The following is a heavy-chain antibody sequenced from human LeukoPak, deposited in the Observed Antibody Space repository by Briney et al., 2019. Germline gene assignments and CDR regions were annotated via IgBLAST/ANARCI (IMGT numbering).Heavy chain of an antibody. J-gene: IGHJ4*02. CDR3: ARGRGSLTY. Sequence: PSETLSLPCTVSGGSISLYYWSWLRQPPGKGLEWLGYFYDTRSPKYNPSLERRVTISVDMSRNQFSLNLTSVTAADTAVYYCARGRGSLTYWGQGTLATVSS. V-gene: IGHV4-59*01. CDR1: GGSISLYY. D-gene: IGHD3-10*01. CDR2: FYDTRSP.